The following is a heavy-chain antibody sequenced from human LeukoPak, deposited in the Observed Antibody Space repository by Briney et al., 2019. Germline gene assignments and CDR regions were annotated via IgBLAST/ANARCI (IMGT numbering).Heavy chain of an antibody. CDR2: ISYDGSNK. D-gene: IGHD6-13*01. V-gene: IGHV3-30-3*01. J-gene: IGHJ4*02. CDR1: GFTFSSYA. Sequence: GGSLRLSCAASGFTFSSYAMHWVRQAPGKGLEWVAVISYDGSNKYYADSVKGRFTISRDNSENTLYLQMNSLRAEDTAVYYCARESDKWQQLVSYWGQGTLVTVSS. CDR3: ARESDKWQQLVSY.